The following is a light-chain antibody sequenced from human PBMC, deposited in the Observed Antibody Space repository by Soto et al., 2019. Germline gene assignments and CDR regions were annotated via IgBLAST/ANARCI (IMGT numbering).Light chain of an antibody. CDR3: QQFNNYPHRIT. CDR2: DAS. CDR1: QGISNY. V-gene: IGKV1D-13*01. Sequence: QMTQSPSSLSSSVGDRVTITFRAIQGISNYLAWYQQKPGKAPKLLIYDASSLESGVPSRFSGSGSGTDFTLTISSLQPEDFATYYCQQFNNYPHRITFGQGTRLEI. J-gene: IGKJ5*01.